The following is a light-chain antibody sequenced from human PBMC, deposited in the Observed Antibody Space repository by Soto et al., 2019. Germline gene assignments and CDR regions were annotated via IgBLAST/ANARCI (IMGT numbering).Light chain of an antibody. CDR2: SAS. CDR3: QQTFKTPHT. Sequence: DIQMTQSPTSLSASVGDSVTISCRASQSVSSYLNWYQQQPGEAPKLLISSASTLQTGVPSRFSGSGFGTDYTLTISSLQSADFATYYCQQTFKTPHTFGQGTKV. V-gene: IGKV1-39*01. CDR1: QSVSSY. J-gene: IGKJ2*01.